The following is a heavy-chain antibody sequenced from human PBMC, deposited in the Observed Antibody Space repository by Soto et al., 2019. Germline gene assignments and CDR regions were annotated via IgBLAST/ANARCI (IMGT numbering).Heavy chain of an antibody. CDR3: AAGAGLPRYY. D-gene: IGHD5-12*01. V-gene: IGHV4-30-2*01. CDR2: IYHSGST. Sequence: TLSLTCAVSGGSISSGGYSWSWIRQPPGKGLEWIGYIYHSGSTYYNPSLKSRVTISVDRSKNQFSLKLSSVTAADTAVYYCAAGAGLPRYYWGQGTLVTVS. J-gene: IGHJ4*02. CDR1: GGSISSGGYS.